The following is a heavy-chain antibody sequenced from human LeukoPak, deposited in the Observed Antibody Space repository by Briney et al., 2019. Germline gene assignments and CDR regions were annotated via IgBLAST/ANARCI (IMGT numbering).Heavy chain of an antibody. CDR1: GFTFSDYA. J-gene: IGHJ4*02. Sequence: GGSLRLSCAASGFTFSDYAMTWVRQAPGKGLEWVSTISSSGGSAHSADSVKGRFTISRDNSKNTLYLHMNSLRAGDTAVFFCAKVIGDYGDYPDFWGQGTLVTVSS. CDR3: AKVIGDYGDYPDF. V-gene: IGHV3-23*01. D-gene: IGHD4-17*01. CDR2: ISSSGGSA.